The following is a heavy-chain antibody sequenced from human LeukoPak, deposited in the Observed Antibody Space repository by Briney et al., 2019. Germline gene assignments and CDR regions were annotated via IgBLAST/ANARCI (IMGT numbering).Heavy chain of an antibody. CDR3: ARDPITMIRGADY. CDR2: IYYSGST. Sequence: SETLSLTCTVSGGSISSYYWSWIRQPPGKGLEWIGYIYYSGSTNYNPSLKSRVTISVDTSRNQFSLKLTSVTAADTAVYYCARDPITMIRGADYWGQGTLVTVSS. CDR1: GGSISSYY. D-gene: IGHD3-10*01. V-gene: IGHV4-59*12. J-gene: IGHJ4*02.